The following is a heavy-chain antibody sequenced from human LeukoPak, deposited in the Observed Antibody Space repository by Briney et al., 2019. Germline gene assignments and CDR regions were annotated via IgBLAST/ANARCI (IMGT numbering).Heavy chain of an antibody. Sequence: GGSLRLSCAASGFTFSSYGTHWVRQAPGKGLEWVAVIWYDGSNKYYADSVKGRFTISRDNSKNTLYLQLTSLRAEDTAVYYCARDWNSGSYSFDYWGQGTLVTVSS. D-gene: IGHD1-26*01. V-gene: IGHV3-33*01. J-gene: IGHJ4*02. CDR2: IWYDGSNK. CDR3: ARDWNSGSYSFDY. CDR1: GFTFSSYG.